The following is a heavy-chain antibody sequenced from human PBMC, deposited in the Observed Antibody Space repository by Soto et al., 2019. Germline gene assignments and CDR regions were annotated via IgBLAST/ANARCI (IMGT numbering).Heavy chain of an antibody. Sequence: QLQLQESGPGLVKSSETLSLTCTVSGGSISNSNYYWGWIRQPPGKGLEWIGSIYYSGSTYYNLSLTSRVTLSVDTTKTQFSLRLSSVTAAAAAVYYCARGVSTVTPVDFWGLGTLVIVSS. CDR1: GGSISNSNYY. J-gene: IGHJ4*02. CDR3: ARGVSTVTPVDF. D-gene: IGHD4-4*01. CDR2: IYYSGST. V-gene: IGHV4-39*01.